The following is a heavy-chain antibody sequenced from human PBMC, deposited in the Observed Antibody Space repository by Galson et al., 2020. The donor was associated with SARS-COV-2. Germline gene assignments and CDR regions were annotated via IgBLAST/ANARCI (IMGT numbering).Heavy chain of an antibody. J-gene: IGHJ3*02. D-gene: IGHD3-3*01. CDR2: ISSSGSST. Sequence: GGSLRLSCAAAAFSFSDYYMSWIRQAPGKGLEWISYISSSGSSTNYADSVKGRFTISRDNAKNSLYLQMNSLRAEDTAVYYCAREGHLRFLGEDVFDIWGKGKMVTVSS. V-gene: IGHV3-11*01. CDR1: AFSFSDYY. CDR3: AREGHLRFLGEDVFDI.